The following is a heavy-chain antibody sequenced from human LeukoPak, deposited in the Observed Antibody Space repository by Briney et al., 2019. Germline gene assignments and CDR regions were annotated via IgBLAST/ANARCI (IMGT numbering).Heavy chain of an antibody. D-gene: IGHD6-19*01. CDR3: ARDEGLLAVAGFWVSAFDI. CDR1: GFSFSSHG. CDR2: ITGSSSYI. V-gene: IGHV3-21*01. Sequence: GGSLRLSCAASGFSFSSHGMSWVRQAPGKGLEWVSSITGSSSYIYYADSVKGRFTISRDNANNSLYLQMNSLRAEDTAVYYCARDEGLLAVAGFWVSAFDIWGQGTMVTVSS. J-gene: IGHJ3*02.